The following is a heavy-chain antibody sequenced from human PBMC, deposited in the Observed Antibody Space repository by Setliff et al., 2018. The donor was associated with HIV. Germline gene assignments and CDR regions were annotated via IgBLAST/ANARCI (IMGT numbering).Heavy chain of an antibody. CDR1: GGSISSHY. D-gene: IGHD2-15*01. CDR2: IYYSGST. J-gene: IGHJ5*02. V-gene: IGHV4-59*11. Sequence: PSETLSLTCTVSGGSISSHYWSWIRQPPGKGLEWIGSIYYSGSTNYNPSLKSRVTISVDTSKNQFSLKLSSVTAADTAVYYCARFTVVRDPWGQGTLVTVSS. CDR3: ARFTVVRDP.